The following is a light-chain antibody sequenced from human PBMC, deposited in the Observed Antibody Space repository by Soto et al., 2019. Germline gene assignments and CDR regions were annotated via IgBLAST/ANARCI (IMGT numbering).Light chain of an antibody. CDR3: ATWDDSLNGPL. Sequence: QSVLTQPPSASGTPGQRVTISCSGSSSNIGAYTVHWYQQFPGAAPKLLIYSTDHRPSGVPDRFSGSKSGTSASLAISGLRSEDAAHYFYATWDDSLNGPLFGGGTKLTVL. J-gene: IGLJ2*01. CDR2: STD. CDR1: SSNIGAYT. V-gene: IGLV1-44*01.